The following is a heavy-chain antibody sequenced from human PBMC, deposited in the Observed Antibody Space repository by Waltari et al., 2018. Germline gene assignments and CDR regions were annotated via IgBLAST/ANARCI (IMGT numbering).Heavy chain of an antibody. CDR2: ISGYNVNT. CDR3: ARARYYYDPGAFEL. J-gene: IGHJ3*01. Sequence: QVQVLQSGAEVKKPGASVQVSCKASGYTFSNYGITWVRQAPGQGLEWMGWISGYNVNTKYAQKVQYRVTMTTDTSTGPAYLDLSSLRSYDTAVYYFARARYYYDPGAFELLGQGTTVVFSS. D-gene: IGHD3-22*01. V-gene: IGHV1-18*01. CDR1: GYTFSNYG.